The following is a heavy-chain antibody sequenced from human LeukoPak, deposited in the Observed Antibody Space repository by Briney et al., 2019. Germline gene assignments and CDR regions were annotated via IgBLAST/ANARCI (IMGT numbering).Heavy chain of an antibody. V-gene: IGHV3-21*01. CDR3: ARDPPFIIGTTFFDY. CDR1: GVTFSSYS. D-gene: IGHD1-20*01. CDR2: ISTSSTYI. J-gene: IGHJ4*02. Sequence: GGSLRLSCAASGVTFSSYSMNWGRQAPGKGREWVSSISTSSTYIYYADSVKGRFTISRDNAKNSLYLQMNSLRADDTAVYYCARDPPFIIGTTFFDYWGQGTLVTVSS.